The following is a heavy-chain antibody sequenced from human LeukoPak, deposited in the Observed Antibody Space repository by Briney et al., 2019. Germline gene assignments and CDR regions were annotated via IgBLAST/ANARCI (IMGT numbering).Heavy chain of an antibody. CDR3: ARDDYGGLDY. J-gene: IGHJ4*02. CDR1: GFTFSNYA. CDR2: ISSSSSYI. Sequence: GGSLRLSCAASGFTFSNYAMHWVRQAPGKGLEWVSSISSSSSYIYYVDSVKGRFTISRDNAKNSLYLQMNSLRAEDTAVYYCARDDYGGLDYWGQGTLVTVSS. D-gene: IGHD4/OR15-4a*01. V-gene: IGHV3-21*01.